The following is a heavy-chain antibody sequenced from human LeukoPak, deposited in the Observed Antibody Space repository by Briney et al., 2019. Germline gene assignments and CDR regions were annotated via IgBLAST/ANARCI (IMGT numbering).Heavy chain of an antibody. CDR2: IRAKTYGGTT. V-gene: IGHV3-49*03. CDR3: ARAEYGGNAGGL. J-gene: IGHJ4*02. CDR1: GFTFGDYA. D-gene: IGHD4-23*01. Sequence: GGSLRLSCTASGFTFGDYAMSWFRQAPGKGLEWVGFIRAKTYGGTTQYAASVKDRFTISRDDSKSIAYLQMNSLKTEDTAVYYCARAEYGGNAGGLWGQGTLVTVSS.